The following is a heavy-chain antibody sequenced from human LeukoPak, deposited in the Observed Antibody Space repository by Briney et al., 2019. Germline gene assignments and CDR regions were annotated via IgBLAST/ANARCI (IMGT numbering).Heavy chain of an antibody. CDR1: GGSISSGSYY. D-gene: IGHD5-18*01. J-gene: IGHJ6*03. Sequence: PSETLSLTCTVSGGSISSGSYYWSWIRQPAGKGLEWIGRIYSSGSTNYNPSLKSRVTISLDTSKNQFSLKLSSVTAADTAVYYCAREAPGYSYGWGGYYYYMDVWGKGTTVTVSS. V-gene: IGHV4-61*02. CDR2: IYSSGST. CDR3: AREAPGYSYGWGGYYYYMDV.